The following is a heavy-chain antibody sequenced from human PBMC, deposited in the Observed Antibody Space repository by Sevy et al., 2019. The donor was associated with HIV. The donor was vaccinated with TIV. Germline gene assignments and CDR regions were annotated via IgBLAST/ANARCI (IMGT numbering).Heavy chain of an antibody. CDR3: VKAVYASKVVVTNGFDY. CDR1: GFTFGTYA. CDR2: IRGSGGRT. Sequence: GGSLRLSCAASGFTFGTYAMSWVRQAPGKGLEWVSTIRGSGGRTYYADSVKGRFTISRDNSKNTLYLQMNRLRAEDTAVYYCVKAVYASKVVVTNGFDYWGQGTLVTVSS. J-gene: IGHJ4*02. V-gene: IGHV3-23*01. D-gene: IGHD3-22*01.